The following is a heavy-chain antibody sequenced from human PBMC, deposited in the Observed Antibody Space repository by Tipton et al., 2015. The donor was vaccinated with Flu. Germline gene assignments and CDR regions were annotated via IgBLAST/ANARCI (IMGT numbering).Heavy chain of an antibody. CDR1: GFSISSGYY. V-gene: IGHV4-38-2*02. D-gene: IGHD1-26*01. Sequence: PGLVKPSETLSLDCTVSGFSISSGYYWDWIRQPPGKGLEWIGSLYHSGNTYFNSSLKSRLSTSVDTSKNQFSLRLTYVTAADTAVYYCARRGGRYSSLFDHWGQGILVTVSS. CDR3: ARRGGRYSSLFDH. J-gene: IGHJ4*02. CDR2: LYHSGNT.